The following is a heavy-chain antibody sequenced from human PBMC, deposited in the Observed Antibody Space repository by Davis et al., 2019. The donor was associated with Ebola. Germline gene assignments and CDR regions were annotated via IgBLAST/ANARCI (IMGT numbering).Heavy chain of an antibody. D-gene: IGHD3-16*01. CDR1: GYTFTSYG. Sequence: ASVKVSCKASGYTFTSYGISWVRQAPGQGLEWMGWISAYNGNTNYAQNLQGRVTLTTDTSSSTAYMELRSLRSDDTAVYYCARDGGVRGIDAFDIWGQGTMVTVSS. CDR2: ISAYNGNT. J-gene: IGHJ3*02. CDR3: ARDGGVRGIDAFDI. V-gene: IGHV1-18*04.